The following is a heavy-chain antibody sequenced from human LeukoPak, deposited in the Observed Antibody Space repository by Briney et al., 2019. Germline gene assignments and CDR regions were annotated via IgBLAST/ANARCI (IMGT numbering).Heavy chain of an antibody. V-gene: IGHV1-18*01. Sequence: ASVKVSCKASGYTFTSNGISWVRQAPGQGLEWMGWISAYNGNTNYAQKVKGRVTMTTDTSTSTGYMELRSLRSDDTAVYYCARGAATIYLYYGMDVWGQGTTVTVPS. CDR2: ISAYNGNT. J-gene: IGHJ6*02. CDR1: GYTFTSNG. CDR3: ARGAATIYLYYGMDV. D-gene: IGHD6-13*01.